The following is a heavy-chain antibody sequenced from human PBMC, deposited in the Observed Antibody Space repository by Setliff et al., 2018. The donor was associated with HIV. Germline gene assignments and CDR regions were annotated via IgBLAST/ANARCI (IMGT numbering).Heavy chain of an antibody. CDR1: GESVSGYY. CDR2: INHSGST. Sequence: SETLSLTCAVYGESVSGYYWSWIRQPPGKGLEWIGEINHSGSTNYNPSLKSRVTISVDTSKSQFSLKLTSVTAADTAVYYCARDRSNWNYGKNYMDVWGKGTTVTGSS. V-gene: IGHV4-34*01. D-gene: IGHD1-7*01. CDR3: ARDRSNWNYGKNYMDV. J-gene: IGHJ6*03.